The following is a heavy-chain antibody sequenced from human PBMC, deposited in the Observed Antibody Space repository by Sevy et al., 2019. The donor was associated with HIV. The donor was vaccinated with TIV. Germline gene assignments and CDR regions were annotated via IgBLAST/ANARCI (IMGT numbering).Heavy chain of an antibody. CDR2: YDPEDDKR. J-gene: IGHJ4*02. V-gene: IGHV1-24*01. CDR1: GKTLTQLS. CDR3: ATTKDYYESSGSPFDY. Sequence: ASVKVSCKVSGKTLTQLSMHWVRQAPGKGLEWMGSYDPEDDKRIYAQKFQGRVTMTEDTSTDIAYMELRILRSEDTAVYYCATTKDYYESSGSPFDYWGQGTLVTVSS. D-gene: IGHD3-22*01.